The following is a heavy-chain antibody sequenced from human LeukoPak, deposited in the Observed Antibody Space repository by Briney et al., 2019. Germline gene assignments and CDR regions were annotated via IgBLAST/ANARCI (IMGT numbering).Heavy chain of an antibody. CDR3: ARDGDRDDSSGYYRPDY. V-gene: IGHV3-21*01. D-gene: IGHD3-22*01. Sequence: GGSLILSCASTGFTFSSYSMNWVHQGPRKGVEWVSSISSSSSDIYYADSVKGRFTISRDNAKNSLYLQMNRLRAEDTAVYYCARDGDRDDSSGYYRPDYWGQGTLVTVSS. CDR1: GFTFSSYS. J-gene: IGHJ4*02. CDR2: ISSSSSDI.